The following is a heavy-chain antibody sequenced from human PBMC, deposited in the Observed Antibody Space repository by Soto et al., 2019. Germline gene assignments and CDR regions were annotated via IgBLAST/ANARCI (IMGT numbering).Heavy chain of an antibody. Sequence: WRSLRLSCAASGFTFPGSSMNWVRQAPGKGLEWVASISSDSTYTHYADSVKGRFTISRDNAKNSLYLQMSSLRVEDTAVYYCASQELEPPPYFFESWGQGTLLTVSS. CDR3: ASQELEPPPYFFES. V-gene: IGHV3-21*01. D-gene: IGHD1-1*01. J-gene: IGHJ4*02. CDR1: GFTFPGSS. CDR2: ISSDSTYT.